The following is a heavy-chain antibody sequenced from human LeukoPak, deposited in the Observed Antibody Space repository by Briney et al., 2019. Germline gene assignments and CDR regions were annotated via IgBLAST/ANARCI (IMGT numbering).Heavy chain of an antibody. CDR3: ARLLRDGPYWYFDL. D-gene: IGHD5-24*01. V-gene: IGHV1-69*13. CDR2: IIPIFGTA. J-gene: IGHJ2*01. CDR1: GGTFSSYA. Sequence: AASVKVSCTASGGTFSSYAISWVRQAPGQGLEWMGGIIPIFGTANYAQKFQGRVTITADESTSTAYMELSSLRSEDTAVYYCARLLRDGPYWYFDLWGRGTLVTVSS.